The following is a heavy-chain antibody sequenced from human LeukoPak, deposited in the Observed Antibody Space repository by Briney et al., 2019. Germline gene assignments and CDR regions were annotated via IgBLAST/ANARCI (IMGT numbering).Heavy chain of an antibody. CDR1: GGTFSSYA. Sequence: SVKVSCKASGGTFSSYAISWVRQAPGQGLEWMGGIIPTFGTANYAQKFQGRVTITADESTSTAYMELSSLRSEDTAVYYCARVDPNSDAFDIWGQGTMVTVSS. D-gene: IGHD2-2*03. CDR3: ARVDPNSDAFDI. V-gene: IGHV1-69*13. CDR2: IIPTFGTA. J-gene: IGHJ3*02.